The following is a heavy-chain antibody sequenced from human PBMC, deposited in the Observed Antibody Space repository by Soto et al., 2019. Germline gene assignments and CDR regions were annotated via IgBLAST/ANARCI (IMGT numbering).Heavy chain of an antibody. CDR1: GGSISSGGYY. J-gene: IGHJ4*02. Sequence: SETLSLTCTVSGGSISSGGYYWSWIRQHPGKGLEWIGYIYYSGSTYYNPSLKSRVTISVDTSKNQFSLKLSSVTAADTAVYYCARGSPSIAAAAPFFDYWGQGTLVTVSS. CDR3: ARGSPSIAAAAPFFDY. CDR2: IYYSGST. D-gene: IGHD6-13*01. V-gene: IGHV4-31*03.